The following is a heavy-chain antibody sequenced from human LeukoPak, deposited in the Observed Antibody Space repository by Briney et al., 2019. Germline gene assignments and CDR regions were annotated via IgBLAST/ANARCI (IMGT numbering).Heavy chain of an antibody. CDR2: ISWNSGGI. Sequence: GRSLRLSCAASGFTFDDYAMHWVRQAPGKGLEWVSGISWNSGGIGYADPVKGRVTISRDNAKNSLYLQMNSLRAEDTAVYYCARDIESEWGQGTLVSVSS. J-gene: IGHJ4*02. V-gene: IGHV3-9*01. D-gene: IGHD5-24*01. CDR1: GFTFDDYA. CDR3: ARDIESE.